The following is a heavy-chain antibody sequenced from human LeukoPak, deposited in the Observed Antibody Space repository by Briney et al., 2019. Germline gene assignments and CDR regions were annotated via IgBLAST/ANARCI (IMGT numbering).Heavy chain of an antibody. J-gene: IGHJ4*02. D-gene: IGHD6-19*01. CDR3: ARVAGSSGCFDY. CDR2: INPNSGGT. V-gene: IGHV1-2*02. CDR1: GYTFTGYY. Sequence: GASVKVSCKASGYTFTGYYMHWVRQAPGQGLEWMGWINPNSGGTNYAQKFQGRVTMTGDTSISTAYMELSRLRSDDTAVYYCARVAGSSGCFDYWGQGTLVTVSS.